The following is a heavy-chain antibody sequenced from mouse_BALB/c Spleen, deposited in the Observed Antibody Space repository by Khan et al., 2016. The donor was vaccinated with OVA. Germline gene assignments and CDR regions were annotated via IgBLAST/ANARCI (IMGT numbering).Heavy chain of an antibody. D-gene: IGHD1-1*01. CDR3: ARGNYYGYAIDY. CDR1: GYSITSNYA. CDR2: ISYSDST. J-gene: IGHJ4*01. Sequence: EVQLQESGPGLVKPSQSLSLTCTVTGYSITSNYAWNWIRQFPGNKLEWMGYISYSDSTSYNPSLKSRISITRDTSKNQFFLQLNSVTTEDTATXSCARGNYYGYAIDYWGQGTSVTVSS. V-gene: IGHV3-2*02.